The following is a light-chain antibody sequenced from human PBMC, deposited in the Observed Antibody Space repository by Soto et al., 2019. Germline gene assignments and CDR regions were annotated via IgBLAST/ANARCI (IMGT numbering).Light chain of an antibody. CDR1: TGAVTNGHY. J-gene: IGLJ2*01. CDR3: VLSYSGADVV. Sequence: QAVVTQEPSLTVSPGGTGTLTCGSSTGAVTNGHYPYWFQQKPGQAPITLIHDTSNRHSWTPARFSGSLLGGKAALTLSGAQPEDEADYYCVLSYSGADVVFGGGTKLTVL. V-gene: IGLV7-46*01. CDR2: DTS.